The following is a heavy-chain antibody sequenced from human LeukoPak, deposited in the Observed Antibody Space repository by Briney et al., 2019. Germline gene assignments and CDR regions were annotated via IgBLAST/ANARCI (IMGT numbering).Heavy chain of an antibody. CDR2: INYSGST. CDR3: ARELSGSQDY. Sequence: SETLSLTCTVSGGSISRRSYYWGWIRQPPGKGLEWIGSINYSGSTYYNPSLKSRVTILVGTSKNQFSLYLTSVTAADTAVFYCARELSGSQDYWGQGILVTVSS. CDR1: GGSISRRSYY. D-gene: IGHD5-12*01. J-gene: IGHJ4*02. V-gene: IGHV4-39*07.